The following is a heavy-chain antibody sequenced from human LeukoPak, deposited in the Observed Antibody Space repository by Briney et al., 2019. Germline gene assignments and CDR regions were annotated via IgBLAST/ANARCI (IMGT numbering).Heavy chain of an antibody. CDR3: ARVVASTSIDS. CDR2: IFNSGSV. CDR1: GGSISSSKYY. V-gene: IGHV4-39*07. D-gene: IGHD2-15*01. Sequence: SETLSLTCTVSGGSISSSKYYWGWIRQPPGKGLEWIGTIFNSGSVYYNPSLKSRVTISIDPSKNRFSLKLTSVTAADTAIYYCARVVASTSIDSWGQGTLVTVSS. J-gene: IGHJ4*02.